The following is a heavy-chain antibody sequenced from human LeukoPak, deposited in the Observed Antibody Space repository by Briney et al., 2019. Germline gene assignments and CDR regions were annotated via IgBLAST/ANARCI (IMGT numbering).Heavy chain of an antibody. CDR1: GGSISSSSYY. Sequence: SETLSLTCTVSGGSISSSSYYWGWIRQPPGKGLEWIGSIYYSGSTYLNPSLKSRVTISIDTSKNQFSLKLTSVTAPDTAVYYCARLVPPGWFDPWGQGTLVTVSS. V-gene: IGHV4-39*01. J-gene: IGHJ5*02. CDR3: ARLVPPGWFDP. CDR2: IYYSGST.